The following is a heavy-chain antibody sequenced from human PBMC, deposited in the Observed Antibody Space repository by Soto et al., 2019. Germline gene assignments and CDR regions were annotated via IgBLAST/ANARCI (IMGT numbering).Heavy chain of an antibody. CDR1: GDSLSSINNY. J-gene: IGHJ4*02. CDR3: ARHKHHSSGPSVY. Sequence: SETLSLTCTVSGDSLSSINNYWSWIRQPPGEGLEWIGFISYSGTTSYSPSLKSRVAISLDTSKNQFSLSLNFVTAADTAVYYCARHKHHSSGPSVYCCQGTLVTVSS. CDR2: ISYSGTT. D-gene: IGHD3-22*01. V-gene: IGHV4-30-4*01.